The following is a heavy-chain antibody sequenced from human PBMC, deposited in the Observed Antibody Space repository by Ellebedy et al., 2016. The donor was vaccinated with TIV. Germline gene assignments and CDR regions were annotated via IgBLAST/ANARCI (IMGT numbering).Heavy chain of an antibody. J-gene: IGHJ4*02. D-gene: IGHD3-16*01. Sequence: GSLRLSCAVSGASFSSSPYYWGWIRQPPGKGLEWIGSVYSGGSTYYNPSLRSRLTISIDTSKNQFSLKVKSVTAADTAVYYCAAQSRDYVWDGDYWGQGALVTVSS. CDR1: GASFSSSPYY. CDR3: AAQSRDYVWDGDY. V-gene: IGHV4-39*07. CDR2: VYSGGST.